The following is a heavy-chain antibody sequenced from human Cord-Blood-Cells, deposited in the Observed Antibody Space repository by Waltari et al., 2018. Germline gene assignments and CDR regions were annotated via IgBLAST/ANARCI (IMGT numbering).Heavy chain of an antibody. CDR2: IYYSGST. D-gene: IGHD3-10*02. CDR1: GGSISSYY. CDR3: ARSPVLVGPAVRGFYCQH. Sequence: QESGPGLVKPSETLSLTCTVSGGSISSYYWRWIRQPPGKGLEWIGYIYYSGSTNYNPSLKSRVTISVDTSKNQFSLKLSSVTAADTAVYYCARSPVLVGPAVRGFYCQHWGQGTLVTVSS. V-gene: IGHV4-59*01. J-gene: IGHJ1*01.